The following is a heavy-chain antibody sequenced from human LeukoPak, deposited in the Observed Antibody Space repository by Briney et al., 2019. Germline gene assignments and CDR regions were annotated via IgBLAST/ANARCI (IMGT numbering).Heavy chain of an antibody. CDR1: GYTFTGYY. V-gene: IGHV1-2*02. Sequence: ASVKVSCKASGYTFTGYYMHWVRQAPGQGLEWMGWINPNSGGTNYAQKFQGRVTMTRDTSISTAYMELSRLRSDDTAVYYCARDLSYYGSGSYYFDYWGQGTLVTVSS. J-gene: IGHJ4*02. D-gene: IGHD3-10*01. CDR2: INPNSGGT. CDR3: ARDLSYYGSGSYYFDY.